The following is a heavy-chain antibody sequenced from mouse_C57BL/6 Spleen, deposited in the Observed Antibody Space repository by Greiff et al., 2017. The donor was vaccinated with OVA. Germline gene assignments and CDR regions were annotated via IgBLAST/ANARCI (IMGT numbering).Heavy chain of an antibody. CDR2: IDPENGDT. Sequence: EVQRVESGAELVRPGASVKLSCTASGFNIKDDYMHWVKQRPEQGLEWIGWIDPENGDTEYASKFQGKGTITADTSSNTAYLQLSSLTSEDTAVYYCTTCRVYGSYFDYWGQGTTLTVSS. D-gene: IGHD1-1*01. CDR1: GFNIKDDY. CDR3: TTCRVYGSYFDY. V-gene: IGHV14-4*01. J-gene: IGHJ2*01.